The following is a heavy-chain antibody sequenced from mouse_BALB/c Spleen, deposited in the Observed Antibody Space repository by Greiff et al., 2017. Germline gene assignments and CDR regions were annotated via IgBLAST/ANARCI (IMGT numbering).Heavy chain of an antibody. D-gene: IGHD2-1*01. CDR1: GDSITSGY. J-gene: IGHJ4*01. V-gene: IGHV3-8*02. CDR2: ISYSGST. CDR3: ARLGGNPYYAMDY. Sequence: EVQVVESGPSLVKPSQTLSLTCSVTGDSITSGYWNWIRKFPGNKLEYMGYISYSGSTYYNPSLKSRISITRDTSKNQYYLQLNSVTTEDTATYYCARLGGNPYYAMDYWGQGTSVTVSS.